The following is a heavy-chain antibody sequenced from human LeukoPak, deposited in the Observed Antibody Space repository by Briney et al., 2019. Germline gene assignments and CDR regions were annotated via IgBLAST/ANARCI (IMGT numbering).Heavy chain of an antibody. J-gene: IGHJ4*02. CDR1: GGSISSYY. CDR3: ARHQGGAYSAYYFDY. CDR2: IYYNGNT. Sequence: TETLSLACTVPGGSISSYYWGSIRQPPGKGLEWLGYIYYNGNTNYNPSLKSRVAISVDASKNQFSLKLSSVTAADTAVEYCARHQGGAYSAYYFDYWGQGTLVTVSS. D-gene: IGHD3-16*01. V-gene: IGHV4-59*08.